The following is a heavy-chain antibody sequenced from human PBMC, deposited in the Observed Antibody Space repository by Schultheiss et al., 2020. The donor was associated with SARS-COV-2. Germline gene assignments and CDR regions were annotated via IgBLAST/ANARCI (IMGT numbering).Heavy chain of an antibody. J-gene: IGHJ4*02. V-gene: IGHV3-21*01. CDR1: GFTFSSYS. Sequence: GGSLRLSCAASGFTFSSYSMNWVRQAPGKGLEWVSSISSSSSYIYYADSVKGRFTISRDNAKNSLYLQMNSLRAEDTAVYYCARAGPYYDSSGYYPDYWGQGTLVTVSS. CDR3: ARAGPYYDSSGYYPDY. D-gene: IGHD3-22*01. CDR2: ISSSSSYI.